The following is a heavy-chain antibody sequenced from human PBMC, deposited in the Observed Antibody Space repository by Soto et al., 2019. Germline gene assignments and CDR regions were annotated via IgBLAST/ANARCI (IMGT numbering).Heavy chain of an antibody. Sequence: LRLSCVASGFNFSDHYMTWIRQAPGKGLEWVSSISSSGTTKEYADSVKGRFTISRDNAKNSLSLQMNSLRAEDTAVYYCAREGEYWFDPWGQGTLVTVSS. CDR1: GFNFSDHY. J-gene: IGHJ5*02. D-gene: IGHD3-16*01. V-gene: IGHV3-11*01. CDR3: AREGEYWFDP. CDR2: ISSSGTTK.